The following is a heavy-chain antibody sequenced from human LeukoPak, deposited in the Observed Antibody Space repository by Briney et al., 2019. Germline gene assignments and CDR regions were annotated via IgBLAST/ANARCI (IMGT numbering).Heavy chain of an antibody. D-gene: IGHD3-22*01. V-gene: IGHV3-74*03. Sequence: PGGSLRLSCAASGFTLNSYWMHWVRQAPGKGLVWVSRIKSDGTRATYADSVKGRFTISRDNAKNTLYLQMNSLRAEDTAIYYCARGYYDFSTYTVDPWGQGTLVTVSS. J-gene: IGHJ5*02. CDR3: ARGYYDFSTYTVDP. CDR1: GFTLNSYW. CDR2: IKSDGTRA.